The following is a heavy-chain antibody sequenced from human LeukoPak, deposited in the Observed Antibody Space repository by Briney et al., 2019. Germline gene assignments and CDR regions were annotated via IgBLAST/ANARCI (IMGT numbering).Heavy chain of an antibody. CDR3: ARVAEAAAFDY. Sequence: NPGGSLRLSCAASGFTFSSYSMTWVRQAPGKGLKWVSSISSSSRYIYYADSMKGRFTISRDNAKNSLFLQMNSLRAEDTAVYYCARVAEAAAFDYWGQGTLVTVSS. J-gene: IGHJ4*02. V-gene: IGHV3-21*01. CDR2: ISSSSRYI. D-gene: IGHD6-13*01. CDR1: GFTFSSYS.